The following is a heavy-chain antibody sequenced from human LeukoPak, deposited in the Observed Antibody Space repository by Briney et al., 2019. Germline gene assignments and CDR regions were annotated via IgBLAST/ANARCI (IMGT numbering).Heavy chain of an antibody. V-gene: IGHV3-21*01. CDR3: ARIYSSGWHDAFYI. D-gene: IGHD6-19*01. J-gene: IGHJ3*02. Sequence: GGSLRLSCAASGFTFSSYSMNWVRQAPGKGLEWVSSISSSSSYIYYADSVKGRFTISRDNAKNSLYLQMNSLRAEDTAVYYCARIYSSGWHDAFYICGQGTMVTVSS. CDR2: ISSSSSYI. CDR1: GFTFSSYS.